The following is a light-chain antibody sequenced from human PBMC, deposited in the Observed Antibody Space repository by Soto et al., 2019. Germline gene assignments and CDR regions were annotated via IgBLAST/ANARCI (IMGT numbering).Light chain of an antibody. CDR1: QTVERW. J-gene: IGKJ2*01. CDR3: QQYKDYVYT. CDR2: DVS. V-gene: IGKV1-5*01. Sequence: DIPMTQSPSTLSASVGDIVIITCRASQTVERWMAWYQQKPGKAPKLLISDVSTLERGVPSRFSGSGSATDFTLTISGIQPDDLATYYCQQYKDYVYTFGQGTKVESK.